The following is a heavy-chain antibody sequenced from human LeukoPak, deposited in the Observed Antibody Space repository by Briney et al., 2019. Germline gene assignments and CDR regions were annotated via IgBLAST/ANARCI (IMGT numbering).Heavy chain of an antibody. CDR3: AGDYGDYVFDY. V-gene: IGHV1-69*13. Sequence: SSVTVSCKASGGTFSSYAISWVRQAPRQGLEWMGGIIPIFGTANYAQKFQGRVTVTADESTSTAYMELSSLRSEDTAVYYCAGDYGDYVFDYWGQGTLVTVSS. CDR1: GGTFSSYA. CDR2: IIPIFGTA. J-gene: IGHJ4*02. D-gene: IGHD4-17*01.